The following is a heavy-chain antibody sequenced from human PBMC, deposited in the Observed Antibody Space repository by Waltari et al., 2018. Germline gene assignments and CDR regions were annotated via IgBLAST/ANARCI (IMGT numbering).Heavy chain of an antibody. CDR1: GVTFSSYS. CDR3: ARVEAGDAFDI. V-gene: IGHV3-21*01. Sequence: EVQLVESGGGLVKPGGSLRLSCAASGVTFSSYSMTWVRQAPGKGLEWVSSISSSSSYIYYADSVKGRFTISRDNAKNSLYLQMNSLRAEDTAVYYCARVEAGDAFDIWGQGTMVTVSS. CDR2: ISSSSSYI. D-gene: IGHD3-10*01. J-gene: IGHJ3*02.